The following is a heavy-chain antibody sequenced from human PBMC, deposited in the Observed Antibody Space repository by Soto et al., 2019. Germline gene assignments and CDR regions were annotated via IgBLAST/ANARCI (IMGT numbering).Heavy chain of an antibody. CDR2: IWHDGRNK. CDR1: GFTFSSFG. V-gene: IGHV3-33*01. J-gene: IGHJ4*02. D-gene: IGHD2-2*01. Sequence: QVQLVESGGGVVQPGRSLRLSCAASGFTFSSFGMHWVRQAPGKGLEWVAVIWHDGRNKYYADFVKGRFTISRDNSKNTLYLPMNSLSAEDTAVYYCASRSPALDYLGQGTLFTVSS. CDR3: ASRSPALDY.